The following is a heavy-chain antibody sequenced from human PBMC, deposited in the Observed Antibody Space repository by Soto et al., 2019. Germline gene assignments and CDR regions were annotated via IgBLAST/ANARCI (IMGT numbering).Heavy chain of an antibody. V-gene: IGHV3-9*01. J-gene: IGHJ4*02. CDR3: AKGGVVVAANFDY. CDR1: GFTFDDYA. D-gene: IGHD2-15*01. Sequence: DVQLVESGGGLVQPGRSLRLSCAASGFTFDDYAMHWVRQAPGKGLEWVSGISWNSGSIGYADSVKGRFTISRDNAKNSLYLQMNSLRAEDTALYYCAKGGVVVAANFDYWGRGTLVTVSS. CDR2: ISWNSGSI.